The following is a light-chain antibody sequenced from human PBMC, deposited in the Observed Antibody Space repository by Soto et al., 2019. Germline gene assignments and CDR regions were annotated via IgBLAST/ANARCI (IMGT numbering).Light chain of an antibody. Sequence: EIVLTQSPGTLSLSPGERATLSCRASQSVSSSYLGWYQQKPGQAPRLLIYGASTRATGIPDRFSGSGSGTDFTLTISRLDPEDFAVYYCQQHGGSSLYTFGQGTKLEIK. CDR2: GAS. CDR1: QSVSSSY. CDR3: QQHGGSSLYT. V-gene: IGKV3-20*01. J-gene: IGKJ2*01.